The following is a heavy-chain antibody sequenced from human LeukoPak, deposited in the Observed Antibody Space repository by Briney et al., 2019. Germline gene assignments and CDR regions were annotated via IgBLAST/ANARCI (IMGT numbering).Heavy chain of an antibody. CDR1: GYTFTGYY. CDR3: ARDLTMVRGVIINYYYYYMDV. V-gene: IGHV1-2*02. D-gene: IGHD3-10*01. Sequence: ASVKVSCKASGYTFTGYYMHWVRQAPGQGLEWVGWINPNSGGTNYAQKFQGRVTMTRDTSISTAYMELSRLRSDDTAVYYCARDLTMVRGVIINYYYYYMDVWGKGTTVTVSS. J-gene: IGHJ6*03. CDR2: INPNSGGT.